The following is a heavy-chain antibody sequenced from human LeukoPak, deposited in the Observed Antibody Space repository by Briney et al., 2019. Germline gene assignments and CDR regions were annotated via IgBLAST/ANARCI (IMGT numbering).Heavy chain of an antibody. CDR3: ARDPPRRYDY. Sequence: GGSLRLSCAASGFMFSSYWMSWVRQAPGKGLEWVATMNEDGSEKHYVESVKGRFSISRDNAKSSLYLQMNSLRAEDTAVYYCARDPPRRYDYWGHGTLLTVSS. V-gene: IGHV3-7*01. J-gene: IGHJ4*01. CDR1: GFMFSSYW. CDR2: MNEDGSEK.